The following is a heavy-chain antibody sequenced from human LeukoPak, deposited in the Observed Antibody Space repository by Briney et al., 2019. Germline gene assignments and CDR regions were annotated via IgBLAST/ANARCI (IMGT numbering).Heavy chain of an antibody. D-gene: IGHD3-22*01. J-gene: IGHJ3*02. V-gene: IGHV3-13*04. CDR3: ARRSKVYDSSGYYWAYDI. CDR2: ISTAGDT. CDR1: GFTFSSYE. Sequence: GGSLRLSCAASGFTFSSYEMHWVRQATGKGLEWVSTISTAGDTYYPDYVKGRFTISRENGKNSLYLQMNSLRAGDTAVYYCARRSKVYDSSGYYWAYDIWGQGTMVTVSS.